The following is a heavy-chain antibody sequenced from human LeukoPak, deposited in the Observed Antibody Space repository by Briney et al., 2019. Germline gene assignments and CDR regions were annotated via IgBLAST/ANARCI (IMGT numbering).Heavy chain of an antibody. CDR3: AKAALSYGSGSYYNRPDSNYYYYGMDV. Sequence: PGGSLRLSCAASGFTSSSYAMSWVRQAPGKGLEWVSAISGSGGSTYYADSVKGRFTISRDNSKNTLYLQMNSLRAEDTAVYYCAKAALSYGSGSYYNRPDSNYYYYGMDVWGQGTTVTVSS. CDR2: ISGSGGST. D-gene: IGHD3-10*01. J-gene: IGHJ6*02. V-gene: IGHV3-23*01. CDR1: GFTSSSYA.